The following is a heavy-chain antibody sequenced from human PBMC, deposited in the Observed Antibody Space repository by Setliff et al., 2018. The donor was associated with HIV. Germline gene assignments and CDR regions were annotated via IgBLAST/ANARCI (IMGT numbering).Heavy chain of an antibody. CDR1: GYTFTSYA. J-gene: IGHJ4*02. Sequence: ASVKVSCKASGYTFTSYAIHWVRQAPGQRLEWMGWINTGQGNTKYSQEFQGRVTITRDTSATTAYMELSSLRSEDMAVYYCARDGNNRLQFFDHWGQGTLVTVSS. CDR2: INTGQGNT. D-gene: IGHD5-12*01. V-gene: IGHV1-3*03. CDR3: ARDGNNRLQFFDH.